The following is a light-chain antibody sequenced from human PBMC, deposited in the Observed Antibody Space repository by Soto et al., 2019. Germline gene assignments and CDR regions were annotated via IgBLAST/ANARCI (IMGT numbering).Light chain of an antibody. Sequence: ETMMTQSPDTLSVSLGERATLSCRASQSLRSSLAWYQQKPGQAPRLLIYDASTRATGIPARFSGSGSRTEFTLTISSLQSEDFAVYYCQQYNKWPPPFTFGPGTKVDI. CDR2: DAS. CDR1: QSLRSS. CDR3: QQYNKWPPPFT. V-gene: IGKV3-15*01. J-gene: IGKJ3*01.